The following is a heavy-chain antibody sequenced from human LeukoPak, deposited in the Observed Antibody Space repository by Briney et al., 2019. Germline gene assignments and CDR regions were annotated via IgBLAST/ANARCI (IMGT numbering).Heavy chain of an antibody. CDR3: ARVCGLLSYYYYMDV. J-gene: IGHJ6*03. V-gene: IGHV3-21*01. CDR1: GFTFSSYS. Sequence: PGGSLRLSCAASGFTFSSYSMNWVRQAPGKGLEWVSSISSSSSYIYYADSVKGRFTISRDNAKNSLYLQMNSLRAEDTAVYYCARVCGLLSYYYYMDVWGKGTTVTVSS. CDR2: ISSSSSYI. D-gene: IGHD3-3*01.